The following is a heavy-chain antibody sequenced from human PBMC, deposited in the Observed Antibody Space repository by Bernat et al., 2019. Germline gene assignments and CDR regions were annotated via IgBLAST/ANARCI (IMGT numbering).Heavy chain of an antibody. V-gene: IGHV4-39*02. CDR1: GGSISSSDYL. CDR3: ARRVTYGSTFDY. D-gene: IGHD3-10*01. J-gene: IGHJ4*02. CDR2: IHYSGST. Sequence: HLQLQESGPGLMKPSETLSLPCTVSGGSISSSDYLLGWLRQPPGKGLEWIGNIHYSGSTHYDPSLQSRVTISVDTSKNHFSLKMTSVTAADTAVYYCARRVTYGSTFDYWGQGTLVTVSS.